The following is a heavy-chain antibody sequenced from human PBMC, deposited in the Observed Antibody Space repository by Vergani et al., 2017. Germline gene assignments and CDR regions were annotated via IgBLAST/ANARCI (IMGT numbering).Heavy chain of an antibody. CDR3: ARGQGYDFWSGYHYYYYMDV. D-gene: IGHD3-3*01. V-gene: IGHV1-8*01. CDR1: GYTFTSYD. Sequence: QVQLVQSGAEVKKPGASVKVSCKASGYTFTSYDINWVRQATGQGLEGMGWMNLNSGNTGYAQKVHGRVTMTRNTSISTAYMELSSLRSEDTAVYYCARGQGYDFWSGYHYYYYMDVWGKGTTVTVSS. J-gene: IGHJ6*03. CDR2: MNLNSGNT.